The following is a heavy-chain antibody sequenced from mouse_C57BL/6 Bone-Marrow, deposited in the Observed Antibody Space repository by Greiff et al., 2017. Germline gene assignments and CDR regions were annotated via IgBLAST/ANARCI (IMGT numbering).Heavy chain of an antibody. CDR1: GYTFTSYG. Sequence: QVQLQQSGAELARPGASVQLSCKASGYTFTSYGISWVKQRTGQCLEWIGEIYPRSGNPYYNEKFKGKATLTADKSSSTAYMELRSLTSEDSAVYFCAKLGWLPYFYWGQGTTLTVSS. CDR2: IYPRSGNP. V-gene: IGHV1-81*01. J-gene: IGHJ2*01. CDR3: AKLGWLPYFY. D-gene: IGHD2-3*01.